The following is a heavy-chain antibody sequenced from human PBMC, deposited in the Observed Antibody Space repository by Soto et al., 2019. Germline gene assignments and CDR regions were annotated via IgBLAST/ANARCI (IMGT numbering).Heavy chain of an antibody. CDR1: GFTFSSYA. V-gene: IGHV3-23*01. CDR3: ARDRLARGIPVAGRIDY. CDR2: ISGSGAST. D-gene: IGHD6-19*01. Sequence: TGGSLRLSCAASGFTFSSYAMSWVRQAPGKGLEWVSAISGSGASTYYADSVKGRFTISRDDADNSLYLQMNSLRVEDTAVYYCARDRLARGIPVAGRIDYWGQGALVTVSS. J-gene: IGHJ4*02.